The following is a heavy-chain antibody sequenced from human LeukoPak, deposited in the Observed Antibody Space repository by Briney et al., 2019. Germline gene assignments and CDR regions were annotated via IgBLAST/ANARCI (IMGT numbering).Heavy chain of an antibody. CDR1: GFTFDDYG. Sequence: PGGSLRLSCAASGFTFDDYGMSWVRQAPGKGLEWVSGINWNGGSTGYADSVKGRFTISRDNAKNSLYLQMNSLRAEDTALYHCARENGRDGYSPFDYWGQGTLVTVSS. J-gene: IGHJ4*02. CDR3: ARENGRDGYSPFDY. CDR2: INWNGGST. D-gene: IGHD5-24*01. V-gene: IGHV3-20*01.